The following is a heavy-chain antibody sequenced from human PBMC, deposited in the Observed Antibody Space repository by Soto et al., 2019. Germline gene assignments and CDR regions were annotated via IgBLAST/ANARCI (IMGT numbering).Heavy chain of an antibody. D-gene: IGHD2-2*01. J-gene: IGHJ6*02. CDR2: INSDGTTT. CDR1: GFTFSNTW. CDR3: ATDGSYAQHV. V-gene: IGHV3-74*01. Sequence: EVQLVVSGGGLVQPGGSLRLSCAASGFTFSNTWMHWVRQAPGKGLVWVSHINSDGTTTTYADSVKGRFTISRDNAKNTVQLQMNSLRAEDTAVYYCATDGSYAQHVWGQGTTVTVSS.